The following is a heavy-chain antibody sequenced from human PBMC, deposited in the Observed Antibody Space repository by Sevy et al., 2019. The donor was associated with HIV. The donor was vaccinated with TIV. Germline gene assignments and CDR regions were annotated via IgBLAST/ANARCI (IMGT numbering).Heavy chain of an antibody. J-gene: IGHJ4*02. CDR1: GVTFSNYG. V-gene: IGHV3-33*01. CDR2: IWNDGSNK. Sequence: GESLKISCAASGVTFSNYGMHWVRQAPGKGLEWVAVIWNDGSNKYYADSVKGRFTISRDNSKNTLYLQMNSLRVEDTAVYFCARGGDFNDRSAKRDFDYWGQGTLVTVSS. CDR3: ARGGDFNDRSAKRDFDY. D-gene: IGHD3-22*01.